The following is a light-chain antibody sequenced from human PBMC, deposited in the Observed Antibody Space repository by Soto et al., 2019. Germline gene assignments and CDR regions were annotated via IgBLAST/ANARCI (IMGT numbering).Light chain of an antibody. CDR2: QAS. CDR3: QQYNRYWT. Sequence: DIQMTQSPSTLSASVGDRVTITCRASQSISSWLAWYQQKPGKAPKLLIYQASTLENGIPSRFSGSGSGTEFTLTISSLQPDDFATYYCQQYNRYWTFGKGTKV. J-gene: IGKJ1*01. CDR1: QSISSW. V-gene: IGKV1-5*03.